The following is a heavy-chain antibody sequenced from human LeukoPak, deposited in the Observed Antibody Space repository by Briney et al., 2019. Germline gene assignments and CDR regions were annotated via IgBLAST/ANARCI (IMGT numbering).Heavy chain of an antibody. CDR2: IYYSGST. D-gene: IGHD3-10*01. CDR3: ARHKGSDYYGSGSSLNWFDP. V-gene: IGHV4-39*01. CDR1: GGSISSSSYY. J-gene: IGHJ5*02. Sequence: PSDTLSLTCTVSGGSISSSSYYWGWIRQPPGKGLEWIGSIYYSGSTYYNPSLKSRVTISVDTSKNQFSLKLSSVTAADTAVYYCARHKGSDYYGSGSSLNWFDPWGQGTLVTVSP.